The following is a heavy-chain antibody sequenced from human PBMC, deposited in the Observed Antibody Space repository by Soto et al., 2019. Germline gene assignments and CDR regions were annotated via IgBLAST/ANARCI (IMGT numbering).Heavy chain of an antibody. CDR2: VYDSGTT. CDR3: ATGGFYYDSSGYYDYYFDY. CDR1: GDSVSSGRSH. J-gene: IGHJ4*02. D-gene: IGHD3-22*01. Sequence: SETLSLTCNVSGDSVSSGRSHWSWIRQPPGKGLEWIAYVYDSGTTNYNPSLNSRVSISVDKSKNQISLRLGSVTAADTAVYYCATGGFYYDSSGYYDYYFDYWGQGTRVTVSS. V-gene: IGHV4-61*01.